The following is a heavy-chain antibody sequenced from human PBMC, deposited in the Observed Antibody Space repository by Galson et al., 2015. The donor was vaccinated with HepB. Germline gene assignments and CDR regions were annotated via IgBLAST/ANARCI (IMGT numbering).Heavy chain of an antibody. D-gene: IGHD2-21*02. Sequence: SLRLSCAASGFTFTRSAISWVRQAPRKGLAWVSSIGGRVASTYYADSVKGRFTFSRDNSKNTVYLQMNSLRVEDTAVYYCAKVAILGVTPHYFDYWGQGTRVTVSS. CDR2: IGGRVAST. CDR1: GFTFTRSA. J-gene: IGHJ4*02. CDR3: AKVAILGVTPHYFDY. V-gene: IGHV3-23*01.